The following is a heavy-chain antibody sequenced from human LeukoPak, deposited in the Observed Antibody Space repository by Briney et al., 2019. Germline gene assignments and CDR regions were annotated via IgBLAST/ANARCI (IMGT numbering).Heavy chain of an antibody. CDR1: GYSFTTYW. D-gene: IGHD3-22*01. Sequence: GESLKISCKGSGYSFTTYWIGWVRRMPGKGLEWMGIIYPGDSATRYSPSFQGQVTISADKSISTAYLQWSSLKASDTAMYYCARLPNYYDSSGHFYSWFDPWGQGTLVTVSS. CDR2: IYPGDSAT. CDR3: ARLPNYYDSSGHFYSWFDP. J-gene: IGHJ5*02. V-gene: IGHV5-51*01.